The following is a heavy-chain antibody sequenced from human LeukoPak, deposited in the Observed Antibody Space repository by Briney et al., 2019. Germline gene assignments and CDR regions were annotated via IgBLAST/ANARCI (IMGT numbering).Heavy chain of an antibody. CDR2: FSNHGRT. CDR1: GASLTY. V-gene: IGHV4-59*01. D-gene: IGHD1-7*01. Sequence: SETLSLTCTVSGASLTYWTWIRQPPGQGLEWIGTFSNHGRTEHNPSLRSRVTLSLDTSRNQVSVKLTSVTAADTAVYYCARGLAGTASGAIYFDLWGRGTLVTVSS. CDR3: ARGLAGTASGAIYFDL. J-gene: IGHJ2*01.